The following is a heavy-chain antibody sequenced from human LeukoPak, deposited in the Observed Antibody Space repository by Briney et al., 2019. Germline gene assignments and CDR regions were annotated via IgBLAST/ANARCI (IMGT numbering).Heavy chain of an antibody. D-gene: IGHD3-10*01. Sequence: GGSLRLSCAASGFTFDDYGMSWVRQAPGKGLEWVSGINWNGGSTGYADSAKGRFTISRDNAKNSLYLQMNSLRAEDTALYHCARGPYGSGSNAFDIWGQGTMVTVSS. CDR3: ARGPYGSGSNAFDI. CDR1: GFTFDDYG. V-gene: IGHV3-20*01. CDR2: INWNGGST. J-gene: IGHJ3*02.